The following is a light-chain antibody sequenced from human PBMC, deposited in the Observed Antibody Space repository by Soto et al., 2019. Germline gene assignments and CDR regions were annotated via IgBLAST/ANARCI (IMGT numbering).Light chain of an antibody. CDR1: SSNIGNNY. J-gene: IGLJ3*02. Sequence: QSVLTQPPSVSAAPGQKVTISCSGSSSNIGNNYVSWYQHLPGTAPKLLIYDNNKRPSGIPDRFSGSKSGTSATLGITGLQTGDEADYYCTSFTSTNTWVFGGGTKLTVL. V-gene: IGLV1-51*01. CDR3: TSFTSTNTWV. CDR2: DNN.